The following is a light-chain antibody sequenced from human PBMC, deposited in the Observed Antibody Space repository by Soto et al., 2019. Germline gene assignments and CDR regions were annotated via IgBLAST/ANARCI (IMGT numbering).Light chain of an antibody. V-gene: IGKV1-5*01. CDR2: DAS. CDR1: QSISRS. J-gene: IGKJ3*01. CDR3: QQYQSYFLT. Sequence: DIPMTQSPSTLSASVGDRVTITCRASQSISRSLVWYQQKSGKAPKLLIYDASSLESGVPSRFSGSGFGTEFTLTISGLQPDDFATYYCQQYQSYFLTFGPGTTVDMK.